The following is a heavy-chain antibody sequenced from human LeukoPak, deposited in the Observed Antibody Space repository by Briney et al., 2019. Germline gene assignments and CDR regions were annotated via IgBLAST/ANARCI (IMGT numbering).Heavy chain of an antibody. CDR2: IYYSGST. J-gene: IGHJ4*02. CDR3: ARDMPESGSYFGY. Sequence: PSETLSLTCTVSGGSISSHYWSWIRQPPGKGLEWIVYIYYSGSTNYNPSLKSRFTISVYTSKNQFSLKLSSVTAADTAVYYCARDMPESGSYFGYWGQGALVTVSS. D-gene: IGHD1-26*01. V-gene: IGHV4-59*11. CDR1: GGSISSHY.